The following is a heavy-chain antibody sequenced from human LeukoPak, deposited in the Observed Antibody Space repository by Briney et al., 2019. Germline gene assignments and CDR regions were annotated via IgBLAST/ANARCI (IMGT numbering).Heavy chain of an antibody. CDR1: GFTFSSYW. J-gene: IGHJ6*03. Sequence: GGSLRLSCAASGFTFSSYWMSWVRQAPGKGLEWVANIKQDGSEKYYVDSVKGRFTISRDNAKNSLYLQMNSLRAEDTAVYCCARVISVVPHRGYMDVGGKGTTVTISS. V-gene: IGHV3-7*03. CDR2: IKQDGSEK. CDR3: ARVISVVPHRGYMDV. D-gene: IGHD2-2*01.